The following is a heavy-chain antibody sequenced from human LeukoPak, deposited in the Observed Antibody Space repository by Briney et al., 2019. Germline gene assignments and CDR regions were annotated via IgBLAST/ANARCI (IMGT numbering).Heavy chain of an antibody. Sequence: SVKVSCKAPGFTSVSSAMHWVRQGRGQRPEWIGWIVVGSGTTNYAQNFQERVTITRDMSTSTFYMDLSSLRSEDTAVYYCVTESTPRRDGYNPWAFDIWGQGTMVTVSS. J-gene: IGHJ3*02. V-gene: IGHV1-58*02. CDR1: GFTSVSSA. CDR2: IVVGSGTT. D-gene: IGHD5-24*01. CDR3: VTESTPRRDGYNPWAFDI.